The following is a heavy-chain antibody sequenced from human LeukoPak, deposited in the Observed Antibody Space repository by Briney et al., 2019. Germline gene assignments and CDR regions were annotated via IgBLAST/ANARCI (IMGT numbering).Heavy chain of an antibody. CDR2: INHSGST. Sequence: PSETLSLTCAVYGGSFSGYYWSWIRQPPGKGLEWIGEINHSGSTNYNPSLKSRVTISVDTSKNQFSLKLSSVTAADTAVYYCARGGNYYDSSGYYHMDVWGKGTTVTVSS. V-gene: IGHV4-34*01. J-gene: IGHJ6*03. D-gene: IGHD3-22*01. CDR3: ARGGNYYDSSGYYHMDV. CDR1: GGSFSGYY.